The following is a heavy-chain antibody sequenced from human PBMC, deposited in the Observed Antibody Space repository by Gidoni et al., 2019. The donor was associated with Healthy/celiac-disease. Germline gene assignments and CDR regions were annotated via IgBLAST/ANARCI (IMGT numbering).Heavy chain of an antibody. V-gene: IGHV3-30-3*01. D-gene: IGHD4-17*01. J-gene: IGHJ4*02. CDR2: ISYDGSNK. CDR1: GFPFSRYA. Sequence: QVQLVESGGGVVQPGRSLRPSCAASGFPFSRYAMHWVRQAPGKGLVWVAVISYDGSNKYYADSVKGRFTISRDNSKNTLYLQMNSLRAEDTAVYYCARAEDPVTTVVTGLDYWGQGTLVTVSS. CDR3: ARAEDPVTTVVTGLDY.